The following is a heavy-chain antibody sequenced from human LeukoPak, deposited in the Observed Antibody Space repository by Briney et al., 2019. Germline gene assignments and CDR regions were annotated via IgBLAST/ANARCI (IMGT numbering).Heavy chain of an antibody. CDR2: VYSSGST. CDR1: GGSIIIYY. Sequence: SETLSLTCTVSGGSIIIYYWNWIRQPAGKGLEWIGRVYSSGSTNYNPSLKSRVTMSVDTSKNHFSLKVSSVTAADTAVYFCAREITSGVYLLDYWGQGILVTVSS. J-gene: IGHJ4*02. D-gene: IGHD2-15*01. V-gene: IGHV4-4*07. CDR3: AREITSGVYLLDY.